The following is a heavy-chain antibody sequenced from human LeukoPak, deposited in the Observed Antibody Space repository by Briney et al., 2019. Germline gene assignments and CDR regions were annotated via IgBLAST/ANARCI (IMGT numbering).Heavy chain of an antibody. D-gene: IGHD1-26*01. CDR2: IYSGGST. Sequence: QSGGSLRLSCAASGFTVSSNYMSWVRQAPGKGLEWVSVIYSGGSTYYADSVKGRFTISRHNSKNTLYLQMNSLRAEDTAVYYCARDSSGSYLLWGQGTLVTVSS. CDR1: GFTVSSNY. V-gene: IGHV3-53*04. CDR3: ARDSSGSYLL. J-gene: IGHJ4*02.